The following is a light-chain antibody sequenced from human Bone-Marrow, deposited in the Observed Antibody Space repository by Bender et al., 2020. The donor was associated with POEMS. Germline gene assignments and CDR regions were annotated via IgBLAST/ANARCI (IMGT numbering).Light chain of an antibody. J-gene: IGLJ2*01. CDR1: SSNIGAGYD. V-gene: IGLV1-40*01. CDR2: GNS. CDR3: QSYDSSLSGSNVV. Sequence: QSVLTQPPSVSGAPGQRVTIFCTGSSSNIGAGYDVHWYQQFPGTAPKLLIYGNSNRPSGVPDRFAGSKSGTSASLAIKGLQAEDEADYYCQSYDSSLSGSNVVFGGGTKVTVL.